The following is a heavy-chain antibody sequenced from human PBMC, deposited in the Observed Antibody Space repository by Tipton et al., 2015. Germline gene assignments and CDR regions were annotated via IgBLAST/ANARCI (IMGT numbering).Heavy chain of an antibody. D-gene: IGHD3-3*01. J-gene: IGHJ4*02. CDR3: ARDQVFRSAYIDY. V-gene: IGHV1-18*01. CDR2: ISPYSGNT. CDR1: GYTFTGYG. Sequence: QVQLVQSGAEVKKPGASVKVSCKVSGYTFTGYGISWVRQAPGQGLEWMGWISPYSGNTDFALSLQDRLTMTTDTSTTTAYMELTSLTSDDTAVYYCARDQVFRSAYIDYWGQGTLVTVSS.